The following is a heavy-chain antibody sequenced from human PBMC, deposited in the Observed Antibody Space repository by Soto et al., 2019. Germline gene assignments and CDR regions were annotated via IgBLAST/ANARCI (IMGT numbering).Heavy chain of an antibody. CDR3: ASERSAQYFDF. CDR2: IIPTFGTP. CDR1: GGTFSSHG. J-gene: IGHJ4*02. V-gene: IGHV1-69*06. Sequence: QVQLVQSGTVVQRRGSSVKVSCQASGGTFSSHGMAWVRQAPGQGLEWMGGIIPTFGTPTYAPKFQGRVTTTAAKSTNTAYMDLRSPRSEDAGFYSCASERSAQYFDFWGQGTLITVSS. D-gene: IGHD1-26*01.